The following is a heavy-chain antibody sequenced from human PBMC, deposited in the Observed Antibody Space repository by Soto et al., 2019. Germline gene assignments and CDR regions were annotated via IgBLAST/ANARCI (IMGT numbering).Heavy chain of an antibody. CDR3: VRERVVADTDWFFDI. CDR1: GGSIITSNW. CDR2: ISHSGST. V-gene: IGHV4-4*02. J-gene: IGHJ2*01. D-gene: IGHD6-19*01. Sequence: QVQLKESSPGLVKPSGTLSLTCNISGGSIITSNWWSWVRQAPGKGLQWIGDISHSGSTNYNPFLKGRASISVDKPNNQFSLTLTSMTAADTALYYGVRERVVADTDWFFDIWGRGYLVTVSS.